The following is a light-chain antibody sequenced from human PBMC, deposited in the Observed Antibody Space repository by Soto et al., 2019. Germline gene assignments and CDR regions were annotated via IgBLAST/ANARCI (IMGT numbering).Light chain of an antibody. Sequence: DIQLTQSPSFLSASVGDRVTITCRASQDISNYLAWYQQKLGKAPKFLIYATSTVQSGVPSRFSGSGSGTEFTLTISRLQSEDFATYYCQQVNSYPLTFGGGTKVEIK. CDR1: QDISNY. J-gene: IGKJ4*01. V-gene: IGKV1-9*01. CDR3: QQVNSYPLT. CDR2: ATS.